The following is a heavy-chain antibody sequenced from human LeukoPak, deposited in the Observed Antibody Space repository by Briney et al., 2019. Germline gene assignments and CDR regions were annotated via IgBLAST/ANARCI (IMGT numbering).Heavy chain of an antibody. Sequence: GESLKISCKGSGYTFNGFWIAWVRQMPGKGLEWMGIIYPSDSDTKYRPSVQGQVTISADRSINTAYLQWSSLKASDTAMYYCARSIAAAGNTFDYWGQGTLVTVSS. J-gene: IGHJ4*02. V-gene: IGHV5-51*01. CDR3: ARSIAAAGNTFDY. D-gene: IGHD6-13*01. CDR1: GYTFNGFW. CDR2: IYPSDSDT.